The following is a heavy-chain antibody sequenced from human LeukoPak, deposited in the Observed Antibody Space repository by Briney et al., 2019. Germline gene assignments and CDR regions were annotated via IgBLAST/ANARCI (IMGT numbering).Heavy chain of an antibody. CDR1: GFTFSDYY. CDR2: ISSSSSYT. D-gene: IGHD1-1*01. J-gene: IGHJ6*02. Sequence: NPGGSLRLSCAASGFTFSDYYMSWIRQAPGKGLEWASYISSSSSYTNYADSVKGRFTISRDNAKNSLYLQMNSLRAEDTAVYYCARDSDDGSYYYYGMDVWGQGTTVTVSS. CDR3: ARDSDDGSYYYYGMDV. V-gene: IGHV3-11*06.